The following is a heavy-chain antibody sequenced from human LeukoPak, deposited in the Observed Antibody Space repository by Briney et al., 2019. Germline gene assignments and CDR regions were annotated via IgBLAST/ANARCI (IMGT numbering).Heavy chain of an antibody. CDR3: AKSRHPYNWNDGAFFDY. V-gene: IGHV3-30*04. CDR1: GFTFNSYA. J-gene: IGHJ4*02. Sequence: PGGSLRLSCAASGFTFNSYAIHWVRQAPGKGLEWVAVISYDGSKKFYAHSVKGRFTISRDNSKNTLYLHMNSLRAEDTTVYYCAKSRHPYNWNDGAFFDYWGQGTLVTVSS. CDR2: ISYDGSKK. D-gene: IGHD1-20*01.